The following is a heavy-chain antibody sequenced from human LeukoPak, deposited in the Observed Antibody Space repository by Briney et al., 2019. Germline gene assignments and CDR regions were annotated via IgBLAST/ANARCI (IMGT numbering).Heavy chain of an antibody. CDR1: GYTFSDYY. CDR2: INAHSGDT. D-gene: IGHD1-26*01. V-gene: IGHV1-2*02. Sequence: GASVKVSGKASGYTFSDYYMHWVRQAPGQGLEWMGWINAHSGDTKYSQKFQDRVTVTRDTSISTAYMELNRLRYDDTAMYYCARGVKWELLSDYWGQGTLVTVSS. J-gene: IGHJ4*02. CDR3: ARGVKWELLSDY.